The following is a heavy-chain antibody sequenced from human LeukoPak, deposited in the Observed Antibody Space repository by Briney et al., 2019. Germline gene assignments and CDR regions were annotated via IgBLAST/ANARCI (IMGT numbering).Heavy chain of an antibody. CDR2: INAGNGNT. V-gene: IGHV1-3*01. J-gene: IGHJ3*02. D-gene: IGHD2-15*01. CDR1: GYTFTNYI. CDR3: ARAGYCSGGSCPLAFDI. Sequence: ASVKVSCKASGYTFTNYIVHWVRQAPGQGLEWMGWINAGNGNTKYSQKFHGRVTITRDTSARTAYMELSSLRSEDTAVYYCARAGYCSGGSCPLAFDIWGQGTMVTVSS.